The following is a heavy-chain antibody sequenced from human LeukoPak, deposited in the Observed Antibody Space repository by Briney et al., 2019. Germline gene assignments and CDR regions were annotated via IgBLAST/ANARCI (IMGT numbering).Heavy chain of an antibody. J-gene: IGHJ4*02. CDR1: GFTFTNYW. CDR3: ASRAGKPGNTPWCFDY. Sequence: GGSLRLSCAASGFTFTNYWMTWVRQAPGKGPEWVANIRQDGSETNYVDSVRGRFTIARDNTKNSLYLQMTSLSGEDTAVYYCASRAGKPGNTPWCFDYWGQGALVTVSS. D-gene: IGHD1-7*01. V-gene: IGHV3-7*01. CDR2: IRQDGSET.